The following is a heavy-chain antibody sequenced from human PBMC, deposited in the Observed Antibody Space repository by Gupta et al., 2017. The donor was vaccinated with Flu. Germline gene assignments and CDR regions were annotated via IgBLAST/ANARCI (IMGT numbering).Heavy chain of an antibody. CDR1: GFTFSDYD. V-gene: IGHV3-48*03. J-gene: IGHJ4*02. CDR3: ARGHWDS. CDR2: MSSSGVP. Sequence: CAASGFTFSDYDVSWVRQAPGKALEWLSFMSSSGVPYYTDSVKGRFTISRDNAKNSVYLQMDSLRVEDTAVYYCARGHWDSWGQGTLVTVSS.